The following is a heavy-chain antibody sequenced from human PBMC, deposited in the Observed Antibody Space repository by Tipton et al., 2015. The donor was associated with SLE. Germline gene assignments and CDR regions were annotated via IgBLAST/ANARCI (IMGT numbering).Heavy chain of an antibody. CDR1: GYSISSGYY. Sequence: TLSLTCAVSGYSISSGYYWGWIRQPPGRGLEWMGYIYTSGSTNYNPSLKSRVTISVDTAKNKFSLKLSSVTAADAAVYYCARVGVGATTGYYYYYMDVWGKGTTVAVFS. CDR2: IYTSGST. J-gene: IGHJ6*03. D-gene: IGHD1-26*01. CDR3: ARVGVGATTGYYYYYMDV. V-gene: IGHV4-38-2*01.